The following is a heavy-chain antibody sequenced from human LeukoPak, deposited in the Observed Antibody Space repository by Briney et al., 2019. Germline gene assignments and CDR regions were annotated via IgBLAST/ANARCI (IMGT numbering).Heavy chain of an antibody. Sequence: GASVKVSCKASGYTFTSYDINWVRQATGQGLEWMGWMNPNSGNTGYAQKFQGRVTMTRNTSISTAYMELSSLRSEDTAVYYCARGNDTNGALDYWGQGTLVAVSP. CDR1: GYTFTSYD. CDR3: ARGNDTNGALDY. CDR2: MNPNSGNT. J-gene: IGHJ4*02. D-gene: IGHD2-8*01. V-gene: IGHV1-8*01.